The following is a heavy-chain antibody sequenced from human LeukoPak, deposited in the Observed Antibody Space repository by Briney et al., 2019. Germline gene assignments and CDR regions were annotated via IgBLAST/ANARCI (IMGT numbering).Heavy chain of an antibody. CDR2: INPNSGGT. CDR3: ASGSSYDSSGRGFDY. Sequence: EASVKVSCKASGYTFTGYYMHWVRQAPGQGLEWMGWINPNSGGTNYAQKFQGRVTMTRDTSISTAYMELSRLRFDDRAVYYCASGSSYDSSGRGFDYWGQGTLVTVSS. CDR1: GYTFTGYY. V-gene: IGHV1-2*02. D-gene: IGHD3-22*01. J-gene: IGHJ4*02.